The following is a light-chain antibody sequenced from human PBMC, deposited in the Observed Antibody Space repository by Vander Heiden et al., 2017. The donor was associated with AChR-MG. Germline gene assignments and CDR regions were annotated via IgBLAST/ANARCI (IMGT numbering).Light chain of an antibody. J-gene: IGKJ1*01. CDR1: QTINRY. V-gene: IGKV1-39*01. CDR2: TAS. Sequence: DIQMTQSPSSLSASVADTVTITCRASQTINRYLNWYQQKPGTAPKVLIYTASSLQSDVPSRFSGSGSGTDFTLTINSLQPEDSATYYCQQSSSTPPTFGQGTKVEIK. CDR3: QQSSSTPPT.